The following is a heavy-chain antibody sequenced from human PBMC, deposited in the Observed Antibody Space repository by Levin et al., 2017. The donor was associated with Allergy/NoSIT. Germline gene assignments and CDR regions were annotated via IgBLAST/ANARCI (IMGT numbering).Heavy chain of an antibody. D-gene: IGHD3-22*01. V-gene: IGHV3-21*01. CDR1: GFTFSSYS. J-gene: IGHJ3*02. Sequence: GGSLRLSCAASGFTFSSYSMNWVRQAPGKGLEWVSSISSSSSYIYYADSVKGRFTISRDNAKNSLYLQMNSLRAEDTAVYYCARAVFSGYYEVDAFDIWGQGTMVTVSS. CDR3: ARAVFSGYYEVDAFDI. CDR2: ISSSSSYI.